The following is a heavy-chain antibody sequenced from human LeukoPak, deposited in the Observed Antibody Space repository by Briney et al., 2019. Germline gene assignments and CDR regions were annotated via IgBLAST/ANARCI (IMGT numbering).Heavy chain of an antibody. J-gene: IGHJ6*03. CDR1: GGSFSGYY. CDR3: ARGTPAKAARPNYYYYYYMDV. D-gene: IGHD6-6*01. CDR2: INHSGST. Sequence: SSETLSLTCAVYGGSFSGYYWSWIRQPPGKGLEWIGEINHSGSTNYNPSLKSRVTISVDTSKNQFSLKLSSVTAADTAVYYCARGTPAKAARPNYYYYYYMDVWGKGTTVTVSS. V-gene: IGHV4-34*01.